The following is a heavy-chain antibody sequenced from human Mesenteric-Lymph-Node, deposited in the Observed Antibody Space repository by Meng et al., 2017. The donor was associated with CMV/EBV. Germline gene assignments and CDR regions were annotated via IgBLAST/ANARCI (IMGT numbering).Heavy chain of an antibody. Sequence: SETLSLTCTVSGGSISSSGYSWGWIRQPPGKGLEWIGSISYSGSTYYNPSLKSRVTISVDTSKNQFSLKLSSVTAADTAVYYCATDDKASMEGGFWNNYYSPFNIWGQGTLVTVSS. V-gene: IGHV4-39*07. CDR3: ATDDKASMEGGFWNNYYSPFNI. CDR2: ISYSGST. D-gene: IGHD3-10*01. J-gene: IGHJ3*02. CDR1: GGSISSSGYS.